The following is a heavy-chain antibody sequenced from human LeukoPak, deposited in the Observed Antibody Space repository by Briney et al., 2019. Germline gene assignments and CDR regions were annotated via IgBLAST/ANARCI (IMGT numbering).Heavy chain of an antibody. CDR1: GFTVSSKY. Sequence: GGSLRLSCAASGFTVSSKYMGWVRQAPGKELEWVSVIYSGGSTLYADSVKGRFTISRDNSKNTLYLQMNSLRAEDTAVHYCARRDSSSWSFDYWGQGTLVTVSS. CDR2: IYSGGST. V-gene: IGHV3-66*02. D-gene: IGHD6-13*01. J-gene: IGHJ4*02. CDR3: ARRDSSSWSFDY.